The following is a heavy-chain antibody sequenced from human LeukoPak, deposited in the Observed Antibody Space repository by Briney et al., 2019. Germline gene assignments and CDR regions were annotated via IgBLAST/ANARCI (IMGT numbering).Heavy chain of an antibody. D-gene: IGHD2-21*02. CDR3: AILAYCGGDCGH. J-gene: IGHJ4*02. CDR2: MNPNSGNT. Sequence: ASVKVSCKASGYTFTSYDINWVRQATGQGLEWMGWMNPNSGNTGYAQKFRGRVTMTRNTSISTAYMELSSLRSEDTAVYYCAILAYCGGDCGHWGQGTLVTVSS. CDR1: GYTFTSYD. V-gene: IGHV1-8*01.